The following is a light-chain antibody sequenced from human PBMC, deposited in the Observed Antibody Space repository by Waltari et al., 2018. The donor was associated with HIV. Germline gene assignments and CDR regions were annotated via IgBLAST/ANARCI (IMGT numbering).Light chain of an antibody. CDR2: EVA. V-gene: IGLV2-23*02. J-gene: IGLJ6*01. CDR1: NTDLETYNF. Sequence: HSALTQPASVSGPLGQSITISCSGTNTDLETYNFVSWYQRLPGQAPKLLIYEVAKRPSGVSRRFSGAKFGDTASLTISGLQPEDEALYFCCSSSGTDNPVLLFGNGTQLVVL. CDR3: CSSSGTDNPVLL.